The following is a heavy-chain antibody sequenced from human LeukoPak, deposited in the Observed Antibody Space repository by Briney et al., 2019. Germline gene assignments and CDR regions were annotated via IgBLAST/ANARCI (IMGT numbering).Heavy chain of an antibody. J-gene: IGHJ6*03. CDR3: ARVVLVVGTRTQYYYYYMDV. D-gene: IGHD6-19*01. CDR1: GESFSGYY. V-gene: IGHV4-34*01. CDR2: INHSGST. Sequence: KPSETLSLTCAVYGESFSGYYWSWIRQPPAKGLEWIGEINHSGSTSYNPSLKSRVTISVDTSKNQFSLKLSSVTAADTAVYYCARVVLVVGTRTQYYYYYMDVWGKGTTVTVSS.